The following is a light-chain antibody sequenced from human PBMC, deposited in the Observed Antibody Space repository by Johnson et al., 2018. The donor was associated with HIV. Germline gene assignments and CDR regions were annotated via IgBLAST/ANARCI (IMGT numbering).Light chain of an antibody. J-gene: IGLJ1*01. CDR2: DNN. Sequence: QSVLTQPPSVSAAPGQKVTISCSGSSSNIGNNYVSWYQQVPGRAPKLLIYDNNKRPSGIPARFSASKSGTSATLGITGLPTGDEADYYCGTGDSSLSAYVFGTGTKVTVL. CDR3: GTGDSSLSAYV. V-gene: IGLV1-51*01. CDR1: SSNIGNNY.